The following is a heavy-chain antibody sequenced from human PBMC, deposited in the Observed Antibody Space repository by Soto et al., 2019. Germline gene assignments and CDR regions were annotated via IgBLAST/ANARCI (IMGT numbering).Heavy chain of an antibody. CDR3: GRDLEYGVGYCYDDVFDI. Sequence: QVQLVQSGAEVKKPGASVKVSCKASGYTFSTYGVSWVRQAPGQGLEWMGWISGYDGDTNYAQKIRCRVSMTTDTSTSTAYVELMSLRSDDTAVYYCGRDLEYGVGYCYDDVFDICGQGKMVTVSS. CDR1: GYTFSTYG. CDR2: ISGYDGDT. V-gene: IGHV1-18*01. D-gene: IGHD2-21*02. J-gene: IGHJ3*02.